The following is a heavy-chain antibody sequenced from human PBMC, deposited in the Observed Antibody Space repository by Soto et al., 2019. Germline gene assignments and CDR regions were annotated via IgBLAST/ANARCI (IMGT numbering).Heavy chain of an antibody. V-gene: IGHV1-2*04. J-gene: IGHJ4*02. CDR3: ARGPKLTIFGVVITYYFDY. CDR2: INPNSGGT. Sequence: QVQLVQSGAEVKKPGASVKVSCKASGYTFTGYYMHWVRQAPGQGLEWMGWINPNSGGTNYAQKFQGWVTMTRDTSISTAYMELSRLRSDDTAVYYCARGPKLTIFGVVITYYFDYWGQGTLVTVSS. CDR1: GYTFTGYY. D-gene: IGHD3-3*01.